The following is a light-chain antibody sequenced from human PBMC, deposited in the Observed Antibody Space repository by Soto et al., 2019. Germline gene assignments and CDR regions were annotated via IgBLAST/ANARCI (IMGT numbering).Light chain of an antibody. V-gene: IGKV1-5*01. CDR3: QQYNTYST. CDR2: DAS. J-gene: IGKJ5*01. Sequence: DIQMSQSPSTLSASVGDSVTITCRASQNIRNLLAWYQQKPGKAPNPRIYDASSLKSGVPSRFSGSGSGTEFTLTISSLQPDDFATYYCQQYNTYSTFGQGTRLEIK. CDR1: QNIRNL.